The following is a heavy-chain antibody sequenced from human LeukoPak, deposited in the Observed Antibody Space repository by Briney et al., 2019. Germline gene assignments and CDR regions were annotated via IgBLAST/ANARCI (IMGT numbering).Heavy chain of an antibody. V-gene: IGHV3-30*18. Sequence: GRSLRLSCAASGFTFSSYGMRWVRQAPGEGLEWVAVISYDGSNKYYADSVKGRFTISRENSKNTLYLQMNSLRAEDTAGYYCAKEVRRAYYGSGRRLDYWGQGTLVTVSS. CDR1: GFTFSSYG. CDR3: AKEVRRAYYGSGRRLDY. D-gene: IGHD3-10*01. CDR2: ISYDGSNK. J-gene: IGHJ4*02.